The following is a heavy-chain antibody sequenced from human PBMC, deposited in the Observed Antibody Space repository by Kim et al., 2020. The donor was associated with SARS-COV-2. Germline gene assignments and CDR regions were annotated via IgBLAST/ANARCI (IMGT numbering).Heavy chain of an antibody. V-gene: IGHV3-30*04. CDR3: ARALECSSTSCYYYYYYGMDV. D-gene: IGHD2-2*01. CDR1: GFTFSSYA. CDR2: ISYDGSNK. J-gene: IGHJ6*02. Sequence: GGSLRLSCAASGFTFSSYAMHWVRQAPGKGLEWVAVISYDGSNKYYADSVKGRFTISRDNSKNTLYLQMNSLRAEDTTVYYCARALECSSTSCYYYYYYGMDVWGQGTTVTVSS.